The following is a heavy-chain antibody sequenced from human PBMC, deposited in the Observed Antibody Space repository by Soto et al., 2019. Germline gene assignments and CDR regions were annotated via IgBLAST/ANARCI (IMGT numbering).Heavy chain of an antibody. CDR1: GYTFTSYD. CDR2: MNPNSGNT. J-gene: IGHJ4*02. V-gene: IGHV1-8*01. CDR3: ARVGHDIVVVPAACDY. Sequence: ASVKVSCKASGYTFTSYDINWVRQATGQGLEWMGWMNPNSGNTGYAQKFQGRVTMTRNTSISTAYMELSSLRSEDTAVYYCARVGHDIVVVPAACDYWSQGTLVTVSS. D-gene: IGHD2-2*01.